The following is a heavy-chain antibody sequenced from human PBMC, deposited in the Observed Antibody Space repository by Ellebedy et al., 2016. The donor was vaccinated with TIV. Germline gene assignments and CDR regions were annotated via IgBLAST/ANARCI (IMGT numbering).Heavy chain of an antibody. CDR1: GFTFSSYN. V-gene: IGHV3-21*01. CDR2: ITSSSSHI. Sequence: GESLKISXAASGFTFSSYNMNWVRQAPGKGLEWVSSITSSSSHIYYADSVRGRFTISRDNAKNSLYLQMNSLRAEDTAVYYCARDPYSGAYYSYYYYCMDVWGKGTTVIVSS. CDR3: ARDPYSGAYYSYYYYCMDV. J-gene: IGHJ6*03. D-gene: IGHD1-26*01.